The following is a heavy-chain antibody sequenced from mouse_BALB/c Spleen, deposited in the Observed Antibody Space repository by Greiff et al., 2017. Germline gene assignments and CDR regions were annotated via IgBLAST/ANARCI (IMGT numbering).Heavy chain of an antibody. D-gene: IGHD1-1*01. V-gene: IGHV2-9*02. CDR1: GFSLTSYG. CDR3: AIGDYYPLYYAMDY. J-gene: IGHJ4*01. Sequence: QVQLKESGPGLVAPSQSLSITCTVSGFSLTSYGVHWVRQPPGKGLEWLGVIWAGGSTNYNSALMSRLSISKDNTKSQVFLKMNSLHTDDTAMYYCAIGDYYPLYYAMDYGGQGTSVTVSA. CDR2: IWAGGST.